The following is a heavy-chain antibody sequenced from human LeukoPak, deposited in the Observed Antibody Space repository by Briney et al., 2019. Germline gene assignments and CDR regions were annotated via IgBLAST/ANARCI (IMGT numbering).Heavy chain of an antibody. CDR3: ARFPLFWYGDSLDF. J-gene: IGHJ4*02. D-gene: IGHD4-17*01. CDR2: IYPGDSDT. Sequence: GESLKISCKGSGYSFTSYWIGWLRQMPEKGLEWMGIIYPGDSDTRYSPTFQGQVTISADKSITTAYLQWSSLKALDTAVYYCARFPLFWYGDSLDFWCQGTLVTVSS. V-gene: IGHV5-51*01. CDR1: GYSFTSYW.